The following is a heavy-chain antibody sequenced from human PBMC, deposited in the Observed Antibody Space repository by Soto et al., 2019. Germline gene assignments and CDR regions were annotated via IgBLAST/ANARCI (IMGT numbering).Heavy chain of an antibody. D-gene: IGHD6-19*01. J-gene: IGHJ4*02. CDR1: GGAIRNSIYY. V-gene: IGHV4-39*01. CDR2: IYYDGSV. Sequence: QLPLQESGPGLLEPSETLSLTCTVSGGAIRNSIYYWGWIRQPPGKGLEWIGTIYYDGSVAYSPSLKSRVTLSVDTSRNHFSVKINSVTAADTAVYFCARHRIAVAGPLDYWGQGTLVTVSS. CDR3: ARHRIAVAGPLDY.